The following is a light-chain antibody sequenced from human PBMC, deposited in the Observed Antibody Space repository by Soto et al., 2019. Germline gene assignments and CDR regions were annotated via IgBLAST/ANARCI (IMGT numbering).Light chain of an antibody. Sequence: EIVLTQSPATLSLSPGERATLSCRASQSVSIYLAWYQQKPAQAPRLLIYDSSNRAAGIPARFSARGSGTDFTLFISNLEPEDSAVYYCQHRSNWPPITFGQGTQLEIK. J-gene: IGKJ5*01. V-gene: IGKV3-11*01. CDR3: QHRSNWPPIT. CDR1: QSVSIY. CDR2: DSS.